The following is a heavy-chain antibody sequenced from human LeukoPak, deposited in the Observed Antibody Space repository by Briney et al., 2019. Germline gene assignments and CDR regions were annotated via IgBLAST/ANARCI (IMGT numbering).Heavy chain of an antibody. CDR1: GYSFSSYW. CDR2: VYPADSDT. J-gene: IGHJ1*01. CDR3: ARPGDPHLIGYIQH. V-gene: IGHV5-51*03. D-gene: IGHD7-27*01. Sequence: KPGESLKVSCQGSGYSFSSYWIAWVRQMPGQGLEWIGVVYPADSDTRYSPSFQGQVTISVDKSITTAYLQWNSLKASDSATYYCARPGDPHLIGYIQHWGQGTLVTVSS.